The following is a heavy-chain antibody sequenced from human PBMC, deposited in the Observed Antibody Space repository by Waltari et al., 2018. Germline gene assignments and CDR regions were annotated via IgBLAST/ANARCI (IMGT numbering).Heavy chain of an antibody. J-gene: IGHJ4*02. V-gene: IGHV1-69*05. CDR2: IIPIVGTA. Sequence: QVQLVQSGAEVKKPGSSVKVSCKASGGTFSSYAISWVRQAPGQGLEWMGGIIPIVGTANYAQKFQGRVTITTDEATSTAYMELSSLRSEDTAVYYCARDNRAGAAAGTNYFDYWGQGTLVTVSS. CDR1: GGTFSSYA. D-gene: IGHD6-13*01. CDR3: ARDNRAGAAAGTNYFDY.